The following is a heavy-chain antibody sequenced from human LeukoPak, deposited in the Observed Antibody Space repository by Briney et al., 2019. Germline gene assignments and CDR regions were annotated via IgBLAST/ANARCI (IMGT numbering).Heavy chain of an antibody. CDR3: ARDPFGSSPGPWYFDL. V-gene: IGHV4-59*01. J-gene: IGHJ2*01. D-gene: IGHD6-6*01. Sequence: SEALSVTCTGSGGSISSYYWSWIGQPPGKGLEGIGDSYYSGRTNYNLSLQSRVTISVDTSKNQFSLNLSSVTAAATAVYYCARDPFGSSPGPWYFDLWGRGTLVTVSS. CDR1: GGSISSYY. CDR2: SYYSGRT.